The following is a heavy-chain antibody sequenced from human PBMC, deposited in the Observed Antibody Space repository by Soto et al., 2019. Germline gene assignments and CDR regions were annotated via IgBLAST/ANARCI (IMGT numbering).Heavy chain of an antibody. Sequence: GGSLRLSCEASGFTISECSMNWVRQTPGKGLEWLAYISIRAGNTHYADSVRGRFTISGDNAENTLYLQMNSLRAEDTAVYYCAKMGSNYYDDYWGQGTLVTVSS. J-gene: IGHJ4*02. V-gene: IGHV3-23*01. CDR1: GFTISECS. CDR3: AKMGSNYYDDY. CDR2: ISIRAGNT. D-gene: IGHD3-22*01.